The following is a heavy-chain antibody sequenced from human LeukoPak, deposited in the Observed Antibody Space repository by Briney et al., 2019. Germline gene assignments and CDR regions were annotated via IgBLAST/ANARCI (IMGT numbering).Heavy chain of an antibody. CDR2: ISAYNGNT. CDR1: GYTFTSYG. V-gene: IGHV1-18*01. J-gene: IGHJ5*02. Sequence: ASVKVSCKASGYTFTSYGIHWVRQAPGQVLEWMGLISAYNGNTNYAQKLQGRVTMTTDTSTSTVYMELRSLRSDDTAVYYCARDDDILTGYYSAWGQGTLVTVSS. D-gene: IGHD3-9*01. CDR3: ARDDDILTGYYSA.